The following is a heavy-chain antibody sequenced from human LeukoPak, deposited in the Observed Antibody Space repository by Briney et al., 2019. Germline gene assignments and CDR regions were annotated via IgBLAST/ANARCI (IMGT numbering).Heavy chain of an antibody. CDR1: GFSLSTSGVG. J-gene: IGHJ5*02. CDR2: IYWDDDK. Sequence: SGPTLVNPTQTLTLTCTFSGFSLSTSGVGVGWIRQPPGKALEWLALIYWDDDKRYSPSLKSRLTITKDTSKNQVVLTMTNMDPVDTATYYCAHKVAAATKKRIWFDPWGQGTLVTVSS. D-gene: IGHD2-15*01. CDR3: AHKVAAATKKRIWFDP. V-gene: IGHV2-5*02.